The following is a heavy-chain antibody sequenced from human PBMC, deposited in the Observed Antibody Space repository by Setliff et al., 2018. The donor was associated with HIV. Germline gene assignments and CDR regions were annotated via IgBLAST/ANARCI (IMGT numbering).Heavy chain of an antibody. D-gene: IGHD5-12*01. J-gene: IGHJ4*02. V-gene: IGHV1-2*02. Sequence: ASVKVSCKTSGYSFTDHYIHWVRQAPGQGLEWMGWINPNSGYSTSAQKFQGRVLVSRDTSINTAYMELTRLRSDDTAVFYCARGGYDFRGLDYWGQGTLVTVSS. CDR2: INPNSGYS. CDR3: ARGGYDFRGLDY. CDR1: GYSFTDHY.